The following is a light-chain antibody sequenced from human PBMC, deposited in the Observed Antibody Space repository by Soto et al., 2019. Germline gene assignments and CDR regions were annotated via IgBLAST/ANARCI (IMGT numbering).Light chain of an antibody. Sequence: QSVLTQPHSVSGSPGQSVTISCTGTSSDVGGYNYVSWYQQHPGKAPKLMIYDVSKRPSGVPNRFSGSKSGNTASLTFSGLQAEDEADYYCSSYTSSSTTVFGGGTKVTVL. V-gene: IGLV2-11*01. CDR1: SSDVGGYNY. J-gene: IGLJ2*01. CDR3: SSYTSSSTTV. CDR2: DVS.